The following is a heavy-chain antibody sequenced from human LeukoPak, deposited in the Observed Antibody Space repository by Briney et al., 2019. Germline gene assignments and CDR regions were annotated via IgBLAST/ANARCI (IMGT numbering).Heavy chain of an antibody. J-gene: IGHJ6*02. CDR1: GCTFTGYY. CDR3: ARGDDILTRFYYYYGMDV. V-gene: IGHV1-2*02. D-gene: IGHD3-9*01. CDR2: INPNSGGT. Sequence: ASVKVSCKASGCTFTGYYMHWVRQAPGQGLEWMGWINPNSGGTNYAQKFQGRVTMTRDTSISTAYMELSRLRSDDTAVYYCARGDDILTRFYYYYGMDVWGQGTTVTVSS.